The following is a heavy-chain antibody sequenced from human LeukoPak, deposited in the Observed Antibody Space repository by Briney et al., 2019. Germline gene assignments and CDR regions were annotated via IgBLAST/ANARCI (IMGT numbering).Heavy chain of an antibody. CDR2: INVVNGAI. CDR3: ARDQKYSSSGYYYYYGMDV. Sequence: GGSLRLSCATSGFTLRYYQMNWVRQAPGKGLEWVSYINVVNGAIYYADSVKGRFTISGDIATNSVYLQMNSLRAEDTAVYYCARDQKYSSSGYYYYYGMDVWGQGTTVTVSS. V-gene: IGHV3-48*01. D-gene: IGHD6-6*01. CDR1: GFTLRYYQ. J-gene: IGHJ6*02.